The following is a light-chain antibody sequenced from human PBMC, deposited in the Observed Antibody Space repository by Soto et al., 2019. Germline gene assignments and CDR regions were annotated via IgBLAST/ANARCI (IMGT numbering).Light chain of an antibody. J-gene: IGKJ5*01. CDR3: PQSYRSPPIT. Sequence: DIQMTQSPSSLSASVGDRVTITCRASQSISIYLNWYQQKPGKAPTLLIYAASNLQSGVPSRFSGSGSGTDFTLTINSLQPDDFATYCCPQSYRSPPITFGQGTRLDIK. CDR2: AAS. V-gene: IGKV1-39*01. CDR1: QSISIY.